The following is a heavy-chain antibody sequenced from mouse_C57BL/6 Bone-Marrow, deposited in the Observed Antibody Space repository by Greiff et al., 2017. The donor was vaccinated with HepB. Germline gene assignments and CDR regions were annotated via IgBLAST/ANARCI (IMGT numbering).Heavy chain of an antibody. J-gene: IGHJ2*01. CDR2: ISNLAYSI. CDR3: ARHLAYYYGSGGYFDY. D-gene: IGHD1-1*01. Sequence: EVQLVESGGGLVQPGGSLKLSCAASGFTFSDYGMAWVRQAPRKGPEWVAFISNLAYSIYYADTVTGRFTISRENAKNTLYLEMSSLRSEDTAMYYCARHLAYYYGSGGYFDYWGQGTTLTVSS. V-gene: IGHV5-15*01. CDR1: GFTFSDYG.